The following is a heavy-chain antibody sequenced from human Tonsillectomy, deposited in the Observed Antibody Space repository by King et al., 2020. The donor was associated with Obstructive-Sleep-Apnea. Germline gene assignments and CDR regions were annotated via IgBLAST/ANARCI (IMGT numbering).Heavy chain of an antibody. CDR1: GFTFSSYA. CDR2: ISYDGSNK. J-gene: IGHJ3*02. D-gene: IGHD2-15*01. Sequence: VQLVESGGGVVQPGRSLRLSCAASGFTFSSYAMHWVRQAPGKGLEWGAVISYDGSNKYYADSVKGRFTISRDNSKNTLYLQMNSLRAEDTAVYYCASLSVVVVAATDDAFDIWGQGTMVTVSS. V-gene: IGHV3-30*04. CDR3: ASLSVVVVAATDDAFDI.